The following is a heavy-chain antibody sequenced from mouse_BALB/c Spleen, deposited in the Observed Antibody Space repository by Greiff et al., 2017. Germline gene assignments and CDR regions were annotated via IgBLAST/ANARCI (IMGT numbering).Heavy chain of an antibody. J-gene: IGHJ2*01. CDR1: GFTFSSYT. V-gene: IGHV5-6-4*01. CDR2: ISSGGSYT. Sequence: EVQVVESGGGLVKPGGSLKLSCAASGFTFSSYTMSWVRQTPEKRLEWVATISSGGSYTYYPDSVKGRFTISRDNAKNTLYLQMSSLKSEDTAMYYCTREDGYDGIDYWGQGTAVTVSS. D-gene: IGHD2-2*01. CDR3: TREDGYDGIDY.